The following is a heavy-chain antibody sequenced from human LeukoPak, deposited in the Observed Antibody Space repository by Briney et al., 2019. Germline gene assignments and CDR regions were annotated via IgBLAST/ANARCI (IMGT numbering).Heavy chain of an antibody. CDR2: INPNSGGT. CDR1: GYTFPDYF. CDR3: ARGGIQLWFLVDY. J-gene: IGHJ4*02. D-gene: IGHD5-18*01. Sequence: GASVKVSCKASGYTFPDYFMHWVRQAPGQGLELMGLINPNSGGTNYAQKFQGRVTMTRDTSISTAYMELSRLRSDDTAVYYCARGGIQLWFLVDYWGQGTLVTVFS. V-gene: IGHV1-2*02.